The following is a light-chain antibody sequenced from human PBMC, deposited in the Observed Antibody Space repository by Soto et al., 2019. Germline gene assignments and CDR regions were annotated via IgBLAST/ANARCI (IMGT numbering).Light chain of an antibody. V-gene: IGLV2-14*01. CDR1: SSDVGGYNY. J-gene: IGLJ2*01. CDR3: SSYTSSSTVI. CDR2: DVS. Sequence: QYVLTQPASVSGSPGQSITISCTGTSSDVGGYNYVSWYQQHPCKVPKLMIYDVSNRPSGVSNRFSGSKSGNTASLTISGLQAEDEADYYCSSYTSSSTVIFGGGNKVTVL.